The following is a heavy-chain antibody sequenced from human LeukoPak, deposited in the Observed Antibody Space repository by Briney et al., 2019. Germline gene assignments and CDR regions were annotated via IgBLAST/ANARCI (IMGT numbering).Heavy chain of an antibody. J-gene: IGHJ2*01. V-gene: IGHV3-53*01. D-gene: IGHD3-10*01. Sequence: GGSLRLSCAASGFTVGTKYMNWVRQAPGKGLEWVSILYSGDDTYYADSVRGRLIVSRDSSKNTMYLHMSALRAEDTAVYYCARVGDHYHWYLDLWGRGTLVTVSS. CDR3: ARVGDHYHWYLDL. CDR2: LYSGDDT. CDR1: GFTVGTKY.